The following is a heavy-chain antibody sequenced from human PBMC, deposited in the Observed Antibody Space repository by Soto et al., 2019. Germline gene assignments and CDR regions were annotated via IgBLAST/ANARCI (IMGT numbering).Heavy chain of an antibody. D-gene: IGHD6-13*01. Sequence: ASVKVSCKASGYSFTSCGISWVRQAPGQGLEWMGWISAYNGNTNYAQKVQGRVTMTTDTSTNTAYMELRSLRSDDTAVYYCARWSSSSSCFDSWGQGTLVTVSS. CDR2: ISAYNGNT. J-gene: IGHJ4*02. CDR1: GYSFTSCG. V-gene: IGHV1-18*01. CDR3: ARWSSSSSCFDS.